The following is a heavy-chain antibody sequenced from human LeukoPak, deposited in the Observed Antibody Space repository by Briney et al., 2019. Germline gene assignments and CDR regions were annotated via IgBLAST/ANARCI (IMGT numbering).Heavy chain of an antibody. CDR3: ARDQKYLDWYFDL. D-gene: IGHD2-2*01. CDR2: ISSSSSTI. V-gene: IGHV3-48*01. Sequence: GGSLRLSCAASGFTFSSYSMNWVRQAPGKGLEWVSYISSSSSTIYYADSVKGRFTISRDNAKNSLYLQMNSLRAEDTAVYYCARDQKYLDWYFDLWGRGTLVTVSS. CDR1: GFTFSSYS. J-gene: IGHJ2*01.